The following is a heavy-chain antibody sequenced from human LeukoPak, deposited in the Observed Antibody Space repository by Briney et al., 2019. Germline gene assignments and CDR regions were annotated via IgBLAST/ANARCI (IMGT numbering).Heavy chain of an antibody. CDR2: ISYDVSNT. Sequence: GRALKLSCAAPGFTFSNYGMHSVRQAPRKGLEWVAVISYDVSNTYYADSVKGRFTISRDNSKKTLYLQMNSLKPADMAMYYCASRLTQGDSLTGSVTPGNYWGQGTLVTVSS. CDR1: GFTFSNYG. J-gene: IGHJ4*02. V-gene: IGHV3-30*03. CDR3: ASRLTQGDSLTGSVTPGNY. D-gene: IGHD3-9*01.